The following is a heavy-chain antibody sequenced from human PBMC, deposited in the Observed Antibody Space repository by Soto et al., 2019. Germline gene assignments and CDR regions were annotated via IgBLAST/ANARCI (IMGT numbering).Heavy chain of an antibody. J-gene: IGHJ6*02. V-gene: IGHV1-69*01. CDR3: ARSLFGSGSFYYFGMDV. CDR1: GGTFLKNA. CDR2: NIPTAGTA. Sequence: QVQLVQSGAEVKKPGSSVKVSCKSSGGTFLKNAITWVRQVPGQGLEWMGENIPTAGTAKYAQKFQGRVTLTADESTTTAYMEMNSLRYDDSAVYYCARSLFGSGSFYYFGMDVWGQGTTVTVSS. D-gene: IGHD3-10*01.